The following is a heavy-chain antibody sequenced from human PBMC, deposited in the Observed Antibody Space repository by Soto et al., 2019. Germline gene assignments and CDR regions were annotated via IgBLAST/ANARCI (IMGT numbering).Heavy chain of an antibody. CDR1: GYSFTSYW. CDR3: ARGELDQIVVVTAHYGMDV. CDR2: IDPSDSYT. D-gene: IGHD2-21*02. J-gene: IGHJ6*02. V-gene: IGHV5-10-1*01. Sequence: GESLKISCKGSGYSFTSYWISWVRQMPGKGLEWMGRIDPSDSYTNYSPSFQGHVTISADKYISTAYLQWSSLKASDTAMYYCARGELDQIVVVTAHYGMDVWGQGTTVTVSS.